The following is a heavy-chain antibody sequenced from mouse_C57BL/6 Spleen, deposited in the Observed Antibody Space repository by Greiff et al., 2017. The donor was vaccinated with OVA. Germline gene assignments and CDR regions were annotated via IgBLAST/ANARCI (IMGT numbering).Heavy chain of an antibody. D-gene: IGHD2-5*01. CDR3: ARYYYSNPYAMDY. Sequence: EVQLQESGGGLVKPGGSLKLSCAASGFTFSDYGMHWVRQAPEKGLEWVAYISSGSSTIYYADTVKGRFTISRDNAKNTLFLQMTSLRSEDTAMYYCARYYYSNPYAMDYWGQGTSVTVSS. J-gene: IGHJ4*01. CDR2: ISSGSSTI. CDR1: GFTFSDYG. V-gene: IGHV5-17*01.